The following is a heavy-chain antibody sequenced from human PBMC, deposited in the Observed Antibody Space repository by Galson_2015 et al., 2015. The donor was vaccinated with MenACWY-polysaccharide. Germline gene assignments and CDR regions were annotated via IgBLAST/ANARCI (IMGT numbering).Heavy chain of an antibody. Sequence: SLRLSCAASDFTFSAHGMHWVRQAPGKGLEWVAAIWYDGGKRYYADAVEGRFVVSRDNSQSTLYLQMDSLGVEDTAMYYCARDVHYNDYLGYHFDYWGQGTLVTVSS. V-gene: IGHV3-33*01. CDR3: ARDVHYNDYLGYHFDY. J-gene: IGHJ4*01. D-gene: IGHD4-11*01. CDR2: IWYDGGKR. CDR1: DFTFSAHG.